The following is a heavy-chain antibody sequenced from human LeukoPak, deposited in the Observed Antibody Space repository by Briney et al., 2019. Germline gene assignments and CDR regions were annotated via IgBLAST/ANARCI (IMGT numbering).Heavy chain of an antibody. CDR1: GFTFSSYG. CDR2: IRYDGSNK. Sequence: GGSLRLSCAASGFTFSSYGMHWVRQAPGKGLEWVAIIRYDGSNKYYADSVKGRFTISRDNSKNTLYLQMNSLRAEDTAVYYCAKPAYYYDNSGYYYFDYWGQGTLVTVSS. D-gene: IGHD3-22*01. V-gene: IGHV3-30*02. J-gene: IGHJ4*02. CDR3: AKPAYYYDNSGYYYFDY.